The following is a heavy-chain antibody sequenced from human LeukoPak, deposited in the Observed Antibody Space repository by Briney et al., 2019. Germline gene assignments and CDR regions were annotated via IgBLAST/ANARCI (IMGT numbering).Heavy chain of an antibody. D-gene: IGHD5-18*01. CDR2: IYYSGST. CDR3: AVPTGGYGYRAFDI. V-gene: IGHV4-39*07. Sequence: SETLSLTCTVPGGSISSSSYYWGWIRQPPGKGLEWIGSIYYSGSTNYNPSLKSRVTISVDTSKNQFSLKLSSVTAADTAVYYCAVPTGGYGYRAFDIWGQGTMVTVSS. CDR1: GGSISSSSYY. J-gene: IGHJ3*02.